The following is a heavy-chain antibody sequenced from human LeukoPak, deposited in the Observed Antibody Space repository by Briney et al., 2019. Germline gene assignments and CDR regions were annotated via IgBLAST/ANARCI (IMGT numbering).Heavy chain of an antibody. Sequence: SETLSLTCTVTGGSISSYYWSWIRQPAGKGLEWIGRIYISGSTNYNPSLKSRVTMSVDTSKNQFSLKLSSVTAADTAVYYCARDRGTWNDDGFDYWGQGTLVTVSS. CDR3: ARDRGTWNDDGFDY. CDR1: GGSISSYY. J-gene: IGHJ4*02. CDR2: IYISGST. V-gene: IGHV4-4*07. D-gene: IGHD1-1*01.